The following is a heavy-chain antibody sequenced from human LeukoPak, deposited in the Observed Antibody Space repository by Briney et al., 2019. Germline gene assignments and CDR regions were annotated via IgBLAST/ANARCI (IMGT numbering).Heavy chain of an antibody. J-gene: IGHJ6*03. V-gene: IGHV4-4*08. Sequence: SETLSLTCTVSGDSFSYFYWSWIRQPPGKGLEWIGYIYNSGSTNYNPSLKSRVTISVDTSKNQFSLKLSSVTAADTAVFYCARRGISQGYYMDVWGKGTTVTISS. CDR1: GDSFSYFY. CDR3: ARRGISQGYYMDV. D-gene: IGHD6-13*01. CDR2: IYNSGST.